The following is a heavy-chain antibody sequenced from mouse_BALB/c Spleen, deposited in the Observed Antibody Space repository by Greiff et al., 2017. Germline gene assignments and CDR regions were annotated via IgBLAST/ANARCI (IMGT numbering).Heavy chain of an antibody. V-gene: IGHV14-3*02. CDR3: ARVYYAMDY. CDR2: IDPANGNT. J-gene: IGHJ4*01. CDR1: GFNIKDTY. Sequence: EVKLMESGAELVKPGASVKLSCTASGFNIKDTYMHWVKQRPEQGLEWIGRIDPANGNTKYDPKFQGKATITADTSSNTAYLQLSSLTSEDTAVYYCARVYYAMDYWGQGTSVTVSS.